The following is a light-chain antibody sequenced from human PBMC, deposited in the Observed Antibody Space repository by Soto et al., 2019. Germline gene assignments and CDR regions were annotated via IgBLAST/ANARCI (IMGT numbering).Light chain of an antibody. V-gene: IGLV2-23*01. Sequence: QSALAQPASVSGSPGQSITISCTGSSSDVGRYNLVSWYQQHTDKAPKLIIYEDNERHSGVSDRFSGSKSGNTASLTISGLQTEDEADYYCCSYAGGTSVIFGGGTKLTVL. J-gene: IGLJ2*01. CDR3: CSYAGGTSVI. CDR1: SSDVGRYNL. CDR2: EDN.